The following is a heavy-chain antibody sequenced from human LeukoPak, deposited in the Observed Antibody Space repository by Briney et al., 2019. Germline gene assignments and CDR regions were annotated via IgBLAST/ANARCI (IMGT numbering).Heavy chain of an antibody. CDR2: IYSGGTT. Sequence: GGSLRLSCAASGFTVSSSYMSWVRQAPGKGLEWVSVIYSGGTTSYADSVKGRFTISRDNSKNSLYLQMNSLRAEDTALYYCARVDSSGWYLCPDYWGQGTLVTVSS. V-gene: IGHV3-66*01. CDR1: GFTVSSSY. J-gene: IGHJ4*02. D-gene: IGHD6-19*01. CDR3: ARVDSSGWYLCPDY.